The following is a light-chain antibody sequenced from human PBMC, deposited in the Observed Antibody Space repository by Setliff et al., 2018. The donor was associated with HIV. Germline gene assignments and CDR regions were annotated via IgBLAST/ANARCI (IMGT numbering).Light chain of an antibody. CDR3: CSYTSSLTDV. V-gene: IGLV2-14*03. CDR1: SSDVGSYNF. CDR2: DVG. Sequence: VLTQPASVSGSPGQSITISCSGSSSDVGSYNFVSWYQQHPGKAPQVIIYDVGRRPSGVSSRFSGSKSGNTASLTISGLQAEDQADYYCCSYTSSLTDVFGTGTKVTVL. J-gene: IGLJ1*01.